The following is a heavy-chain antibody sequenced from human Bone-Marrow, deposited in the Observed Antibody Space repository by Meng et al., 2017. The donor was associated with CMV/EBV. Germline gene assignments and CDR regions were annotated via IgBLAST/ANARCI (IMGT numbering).Heavy chain of an antibody. CDR3: AKGGSSSDLFDY. Sequence: GESLKISCAASGFTFSSYAMSWVRQAPGKGLEWVSAISGSGGSTYYADSVKGRSTISRDNSKNTLYLQMNSLRAEDTAVYYCAKGGSSSDLFDYWGQGTLVTVSS. CDR2: ISGSGGST. J-gene: IGHJ4*02. CDR1: GFTFSSYA. D-gene: IGHD6-6*01. V-gene: IGHV3-23*01.